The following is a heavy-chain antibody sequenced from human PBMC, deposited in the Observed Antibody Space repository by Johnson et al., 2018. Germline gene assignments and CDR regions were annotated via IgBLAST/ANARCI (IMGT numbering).Heavy chain of an antibody. CDR1: GFTFSNYY. J-gene: IGHJ1*01. CDR3: VVGMMDFEH. CDR2: IKENATEK. V-gene: IGHV3-7*01. Sequence: VQLVESGGGSVQPGGSLRLACSTSGFTFSNYYMSWVRQAPGKGLEWVANIKENATEKNYVDSVKGPITISRDNAKKSCYLQMSSLRVEDTAVDYCVVGMMDFEHWGQGSLVTVAS. D-gene: IGHD2-21*01.